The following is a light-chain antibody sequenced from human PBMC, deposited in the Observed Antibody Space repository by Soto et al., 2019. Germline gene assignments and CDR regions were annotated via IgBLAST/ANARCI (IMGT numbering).Light chain of an antibody. CDR2: DND. J-gene: IGLJ3*02. CDR1: NSNIGNND. Sequence: QPVLTQPPSVSAAPGQKVTISCSGSNSNIGNNDVSWYQQVPGTAPKLLIYDNDKRPSAIPDRFSGSKSGTSATLDITGLQTGDEADYYCGSWDNSLRAGLFGGGTKLTVL. CDR3: GSWDNSLRAGL. V-gene: IGLV1-51*01.